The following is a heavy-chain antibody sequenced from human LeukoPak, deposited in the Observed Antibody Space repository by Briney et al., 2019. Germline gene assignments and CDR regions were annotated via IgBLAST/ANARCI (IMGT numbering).Heavy chain of an antibody. CDR3: ARGYQLLRYNWFDP. Sequence: GASVNVSCKASVYTFTSYDINWVRQATGQGLEWMGWMNPNSGNTGYAPKFQGRVTMTRNTSISTAYMELSSLRSEDTAVYYCARGYQLLRYNWFDPWGQGTLVTVSS. CDR2: MNPNSGNT. V-gene: IGHV1-8*01. CDR1: VYTFTSYD. D-gene: IGHD2-2*01. J-gene: IGHJ5*02.